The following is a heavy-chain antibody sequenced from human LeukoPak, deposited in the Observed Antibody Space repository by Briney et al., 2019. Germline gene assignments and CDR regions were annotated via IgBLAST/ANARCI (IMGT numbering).Heavy chain of an antibody. CDR3: ARELSGNYGY. Sequence: SETLSLTCAVSGGSISSYYWSWIRQPPGKGLEWIGNIYYNGNTYYNPSLKSRVTISADTSKNQFSLTLSSVTAADTAVYYCARELSGNYGYWGQGTLVTVSS. D-gene: IGHD3-10*01. CDR1: GGSISSYY. J-gene: IGHJ4*02. CDR2: IYYNGNT. V-gene: IGHV4-59*12.